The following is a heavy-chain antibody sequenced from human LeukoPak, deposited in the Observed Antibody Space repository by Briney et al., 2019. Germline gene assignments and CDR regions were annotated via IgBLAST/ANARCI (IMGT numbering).Heavy chain of an antibody. CDR3: AKDGDYYDSSGSLS. CDR1: GFTFSSYG. D-gene: IGHD3-22*01. Sequence: PGGSLRLSCAASGFTFSSYGMHWVGQAPGKGLEWVAVISYDGSNKYYADSVKGRFTISRDNSKNTLYLQMNSLRAEDTAVYYCAKDGDYYDSSGSLSWGQGTLVTVSS. J-gene: IGHJ5*02. CDR2: ISYDGSNK. V-gene: IGHV3-30*18.